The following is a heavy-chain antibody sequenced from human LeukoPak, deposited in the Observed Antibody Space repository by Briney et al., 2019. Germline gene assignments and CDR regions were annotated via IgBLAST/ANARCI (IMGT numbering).Heavy chain of an antibody. Sequence: GGSLRLSCAASGFTFSSYAMSWVRQVPGKGLEWVSGISASGGSTYYADSVKGRFTISRDNSKDTLYLQMNGLRAEDTAVYYCAKGTPTPQYGSNSQYCFDYWGQGTLVTVSS. J-gene: IGHJ4*02. CDR3: AKGTPTPQYGSNSQYCFDY. D-gene: IGHD6-13*01. CDR1: GFTFSSYA. CDR2: ISASGGST. V-gene: IGHV3-23*01.